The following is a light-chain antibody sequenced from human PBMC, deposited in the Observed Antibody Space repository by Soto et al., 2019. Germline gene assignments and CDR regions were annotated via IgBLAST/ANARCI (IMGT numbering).Light chain of an antibody. V-gene: IGLV2-23*01. Sequence: QSALTQPASVSGSPGQSITISCTGTSSDVGSYNLVSWYQQHPGKAPKLMIYEGSKRPSGVSKRFSGSKSGNTASLTISGLQAEDEADYYCCSYAGSSTPSYVFGTGTKLTVL. CDR2: EGS. CDR1: SSDVGSYNL. J-gene: IGLJ1*01. CDR3: CSYAGSSTPSYV.